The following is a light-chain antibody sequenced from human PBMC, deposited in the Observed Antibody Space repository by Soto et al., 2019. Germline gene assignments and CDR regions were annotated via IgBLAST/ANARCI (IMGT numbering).Light chain of an antibody. CDR2: AAS. Sequence: IQLTQSPSSLSASVGDRVTITCRASQGISSYLAWYQQKPGKAPKLLIYAASTLQSGVPSRFSGSGSGTDFTLTINSLQPADFATYYCQQLNSYPRTFGQGTKLEIK. J-gene: IGKJ2*01. V-gene: IGKV1-9*01. CDR3: QQLNSYPRT. CDR1: QGISSY.